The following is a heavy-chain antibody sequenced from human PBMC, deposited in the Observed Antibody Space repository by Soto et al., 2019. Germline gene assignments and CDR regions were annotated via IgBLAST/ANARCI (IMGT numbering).Heavy chain of an antibody. CDR2: INPSGGST. CDR1: GYTFPSYY. Sequence: VASVKVSCKASGYTFPSYYMHWVRQAPGQELEWMGIINPSGGSTSYAQKFQGRVTMTRDTSTSTVYMELSSLRSEDTAVYYCARQYYDILTGYSRPYYYYGMDVWGQGTTVTVSS. CDR3: ARQYYDILTGYSRPYYYYGMDV. D-gene: IGHD3-9*01. V-gene: IGHV1-46*03. J-gene: IGHJ6*02.